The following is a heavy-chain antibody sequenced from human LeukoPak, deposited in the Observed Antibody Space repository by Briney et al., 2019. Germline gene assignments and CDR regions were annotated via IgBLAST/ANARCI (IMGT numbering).Heavy chain of an antibody. V-gene: IGHV1-18*01. J-gene: IGHJ4*02. CDR3: ARVGSSWYRGYYFDY. CDR1: GYTFTSYG. CDR2: ISAYNGNT. Sequence: GASVKVSCKASGYTFTSYGISWVRQAPGQGLEWMGWISAYNGNTNYAQKLQGRVTMTTDTSTSTAYMEPRSLRSDDTAVYYCARVGSSWYRGYYFDYWGQGTLVTVSS. D-gene: IGHD6-13*01.